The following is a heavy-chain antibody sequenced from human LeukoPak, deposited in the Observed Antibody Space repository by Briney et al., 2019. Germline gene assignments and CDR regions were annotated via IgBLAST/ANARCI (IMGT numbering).Heavy chain of an antibody. Sequence: SVKVSCKASGGTFSSYAISWVRQAPGQGLEWMGGIIPIFGTANYAQKFQGRVTITADESTSTAYTELSSLRSEDTAVYYCARVNDSSGYWFDPWGQGTLVTVSS. V-gene: IGHV1-69*13. J-gene: IGHJ5*02. CDR2: IIPIFGTA. CDR1: GGTFSSYA. D-gene: IGHD3-22*01. CDR3: ARVNDSSGYWFDP.